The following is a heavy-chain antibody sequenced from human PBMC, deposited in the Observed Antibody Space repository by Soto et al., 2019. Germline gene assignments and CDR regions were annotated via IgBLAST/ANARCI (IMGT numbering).Heavy chain of an antibody. D-gene: IGHD3-22*01. CDR3: ARDRGPSSGYYPYWFDP. Sequence: QVQLVQSGAEVKKPGSSVKVSCKASGGTFSSYAITWVRQAPGQGLEWMGGIIPIFGTANYAQKFQGRVMITAHESTSTAYMELTSLRSEDTAVYYCARDRGPSSGYYPYWFDPWGQGTLVTVSS. J-gene: IGHJ5*02. CDR1: GGTFSSYA. CDR2: IIPIFGTA. V-gene: IGHV1-69*12.